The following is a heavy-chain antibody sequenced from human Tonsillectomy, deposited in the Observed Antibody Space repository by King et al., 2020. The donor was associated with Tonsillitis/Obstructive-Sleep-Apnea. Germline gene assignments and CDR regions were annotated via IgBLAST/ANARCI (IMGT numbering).Heavy chain of an antibody. Sequence: VQLVESGGALVKPGGSLRLSCAASGFSFSNAWMNWVRQAPGKGLEWVGRIQSKTHGGTTNYAAPVKGGFTISRDDSENTLYLQMNSLKTEDTAVYYCSTDDLTLFDYWGQGTLVTVSS. CDR3: STDDLTLFDY. CDR2: IQSKTHGGTT. D-gene: IGHD3/OR15-3a*01. J-gene: IGHJ4*02. CDR1: GFSFSNAW. V-gene: IGHV3-15*07.